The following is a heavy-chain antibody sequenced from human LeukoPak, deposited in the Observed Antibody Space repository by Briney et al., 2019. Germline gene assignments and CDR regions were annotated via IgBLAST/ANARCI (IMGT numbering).Heavy chain of an antibody. CDR3: ARTGVQWLVRAGMDV. CDR2: ISGSGDNT. J-gene: IGHJ6*02. CDR1: GFTFSSYA. Sequence: GGSLRLSCAASGFTFSSYAMSWVRQVPGKGLEWVSVISGSGDNTYYADSVKGRFTISRDNSKNMLYLQMNSLRAEDTAVYYCARTGVQWLVRAGMDVWGQGTTVTVSS. D-gene: IGHD6-19*01. V-gene: IGHV3-23*01.